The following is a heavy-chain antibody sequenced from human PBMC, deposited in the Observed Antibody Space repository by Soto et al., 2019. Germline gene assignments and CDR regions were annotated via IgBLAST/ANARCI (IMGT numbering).Heavy chain of an antibody. CDR1: GFTFSNAW. V-gene: IGHV3-15*01. D-gene: IGHD2-15*01. CDR2: IKSKTDGGTT. CDR3: TTVRVVVVAATLSH. Sequence: GGSLRLSCAASGFTFSNAWMSWVRQAPGKGLEWVGRIKSKTDGGTTDYAAPVKGRFTISRDDSKNTLYLQMNSLKTEDTAVYYCTTVRVVVVAATLSHWGQGTLVTVSS. J-gene: IGHJ4*02.